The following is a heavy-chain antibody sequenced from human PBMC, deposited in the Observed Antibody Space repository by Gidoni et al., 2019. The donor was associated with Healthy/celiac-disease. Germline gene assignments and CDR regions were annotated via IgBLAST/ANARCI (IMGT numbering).Heavy chain of an antibody. D-gene: IGHD6-6*01. CDR1: GFTFSSYG. V-gene: IGHV3-30*18. CDR3: AKPRSIAARPDGYYFDY. CDR2: ISYDGSNK. Sequence: QVQLVESGGGVVQPGRSLRLSCAASGFTFSSYGMHWVRQAPGKGLEWVAVISYDGSNKYYADSVKGRFTISRDNSKNTLYLQMNSLRAEDTAVYYCAKPRSIAARPDGYYFDYWGQGTLVTVSS. J-gene: IGHJ4*02.